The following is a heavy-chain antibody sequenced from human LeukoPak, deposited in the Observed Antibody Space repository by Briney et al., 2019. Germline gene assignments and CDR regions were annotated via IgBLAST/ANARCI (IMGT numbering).Heavy chain of an antibody. J-gene: IGHJ3*02. Sequence: GGSLRLSCAASGFIFSTYWMHWVRQAPGKGLVWVSRINSDGSSTSYADSVKGRFTISRDNAKNTLYLQMNSLRAEDTALYYCARGGARDAFDIWGQGTMVTVSS. D-gene: IGHD1-26*01. CDR2: INSDGSST. CDR3: ARGGARDAFDI. V-gene: IGHV3-74*01. CDR1: GFIFSTYW.